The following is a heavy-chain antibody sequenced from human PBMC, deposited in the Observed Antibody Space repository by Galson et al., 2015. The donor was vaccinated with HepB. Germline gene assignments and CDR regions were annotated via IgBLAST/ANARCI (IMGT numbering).Heavy chain of an antibody. CDR3: AKNPPGGDYYFQGMDV. CDR1: GGSISNSNYF. V-gene: IGHV4-39*07. J-gene: IGHJ6*02. CDR2: IYSGNT. D-gene: IGHD2-21*02. Sequence: ETLSLTCSVSGGSISNSNYFWAWIRQPPGEGLEWIGSIYSGNTYYNPSLKSRVNISADRSKSQISLKLTSVTAADTAIYYCAKNPPGGDYYFQGMDVWGQGTTVTVSS.